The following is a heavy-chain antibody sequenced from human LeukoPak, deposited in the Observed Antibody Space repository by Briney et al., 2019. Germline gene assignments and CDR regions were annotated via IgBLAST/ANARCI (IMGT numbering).Heavy chain of an antibody. J-gene: IGHJ4*01. V-gene: IGHV4-39*07. Sequence: SETLSLTCTVSGGSISSSSYYWGWIRQPPGKGLEWIGSISYSGSTYYNPSLKSRVTISADTSRNHFSLKLTSVTAADTAVYYCAYNRNFALDNWGRGTLVTVSS. CDR1: GGSISSSSYY. CDR3: AYNRNFALDN. D-gene: IGHD1-14*01. CDR2: ISYSGST.